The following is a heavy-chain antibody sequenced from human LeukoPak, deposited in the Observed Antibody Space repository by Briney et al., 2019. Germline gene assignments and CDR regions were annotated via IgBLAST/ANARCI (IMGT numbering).Heavy chain of an antibody. Sequence: ASVKVSRKASGYTFTSYDINWVRQATGQGLEWMGWMNPNSGNTGYAQKFQGRVTMSRDTSINTAYMEMSNLRSEDTAIYYCVRSGFCSGATCSYQWSLGWFDPWGQGTLVIVSS. V-gene: IGHV1-8*02. J-gene: IGHJ5*02. CDR3: VRSGFCSGATCSYQWSLGWFDP. D-gene: IGHD2-15*01. CDR2: MNPNSGNT. CDR1: GYTFTSYD.